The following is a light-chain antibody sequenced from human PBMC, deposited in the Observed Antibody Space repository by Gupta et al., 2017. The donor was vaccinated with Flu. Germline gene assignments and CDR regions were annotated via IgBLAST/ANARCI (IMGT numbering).Light chain of an antibody. Sequence: IVLTQSPGTLSLSPGETATLSCRASESVDSYLAWYQQKVGQAPRLLIYDASKRATGTPARFSGSGFGTDFTLTISSLEPEDFAVYYCQQPASFGQGTKV. CDR3: QQPAS. J-gene: IGKJ1*01. V-gene: IGKV3-11*01. CDR1: ESVDSY. CDR2: DAS.